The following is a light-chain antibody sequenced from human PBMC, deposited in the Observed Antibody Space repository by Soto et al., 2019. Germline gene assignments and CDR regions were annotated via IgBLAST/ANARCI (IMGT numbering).Light chain of an antibody. CDR3: SSYISSSTLDV. Sequence: QSALTQPASVSGSPGQSITISCTGTNSDIGGYNYVSWYQQHPGKAPKLMIYEVSSRPSGVSNRFSGSKSGNTASLTISWLQAEDEADYYCSSYISSSTLDVFGTGTKVTVL. V-gene: IGLV2-14*01. CDR2: EVS. J-gene: IGLJ1*01. CDR1: NSDIGGYNY.